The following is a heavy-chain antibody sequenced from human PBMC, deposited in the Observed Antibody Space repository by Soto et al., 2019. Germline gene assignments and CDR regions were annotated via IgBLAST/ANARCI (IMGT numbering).Heavy chain of an antibody. Sequence: SETLSLTCTVSGDSISSGSYYWGWIRQPPGKGLEWIGNTHHSGNIYYNPSLKSRVTIFVDTSKNQLSLKLTSVTAADTAVHYCVKNAGYRFDPGGRGTLVTVSS. D-gene: IGHD5-18*01. CDR3: VKNAGYRFDP. CDR2: THHSGNI. J-gene: IGHJ5*02. CDR1: GDSISSGSYY. V-gene: IGHV4-39*07.